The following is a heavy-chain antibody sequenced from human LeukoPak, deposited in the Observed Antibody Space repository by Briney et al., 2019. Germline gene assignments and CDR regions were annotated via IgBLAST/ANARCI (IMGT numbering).Heavy chain of an antibody. V-gene: IGHV4-31*03. D-gene: IGHD3-22*01. J-gene: IGHJ5*02. CDR2: IYYSGST. Sequence: SETLSLTCTVSGGSISSGGYYWSWIRQHPGKGLEWIGYIYYSGSTYYNPSLKSRVTISVDTSKNQFSLKLSSVTAADTAVYYSARAANYDSSGYPLLWFDPWGQGTLVAVSS. CDR3: ARAANYDSSGYPLLWFDP. CDR1: GGSISSGGYY.